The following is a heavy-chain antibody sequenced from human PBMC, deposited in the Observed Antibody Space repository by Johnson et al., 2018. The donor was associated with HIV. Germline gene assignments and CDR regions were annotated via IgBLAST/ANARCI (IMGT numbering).Heavy chain of an antibody. V-gene: IGHV3-7*01. D-gene: IGHD1-26*01. CDR2: IKEDGTEK. Sequence: VQLVESGGGLVQAGGSLRLSCAASGFPFSTFWMSWVRQAPGMGLEWVANIKEDGTEKVYVDSVKGRFTISRDNAKNSLYLQMNGLSAEDTAVYYCARVEWELDAFDIWGQGTMVTVSS. CDR3: ARVEWELDAFDI. J-gene: IGHJ3*02. CDR1: GFPFSTFW.